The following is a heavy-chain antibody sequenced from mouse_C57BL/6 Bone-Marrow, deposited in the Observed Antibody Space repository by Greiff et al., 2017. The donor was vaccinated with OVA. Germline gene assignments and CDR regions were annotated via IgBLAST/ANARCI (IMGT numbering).Heavy chain of an antibody. CDR1: GCTFTSYG. D-gene: IGHD1-1*01. Sequence: QVQLQQSGAELARPGASVKLSCKASGCTFTSYGISWVKQRTGQGLEWIGEIYPRSGNTYYNEKFKGKATLTADKSSSTAYMELRSLTSEDSAVYFCARSGGYYGAMDYWGQGTSVTVSS. J-gene: IGHJ4*01. CDR2: IYPRSGNT. V-gene: IGHV1-81*01. CDR3: ARSGGYYGAMDY.